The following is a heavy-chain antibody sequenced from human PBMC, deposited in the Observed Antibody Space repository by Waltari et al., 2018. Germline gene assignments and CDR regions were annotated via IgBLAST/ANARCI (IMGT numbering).Heavy chain of an antibody. V-gene: IGHV5-51*01. CDR2: IYPGDSDT. CDR3: ARRDTMVRGVIGY. J-gene: IGHJ4*02. CDR1: GYSFTIYW. Sequence: EVQLVQSGAEVQKPGESLKISCKGSGYSFTIYWLGWLRQMPGKGLAWMGIIYPGDSDTRYSPSFQGQVTISADKSISTAYLQWSSLKASDTAMYYCARRDTMVRGVIGYWGQGTLVTVSS. D-gene: IGHD3-10*01.